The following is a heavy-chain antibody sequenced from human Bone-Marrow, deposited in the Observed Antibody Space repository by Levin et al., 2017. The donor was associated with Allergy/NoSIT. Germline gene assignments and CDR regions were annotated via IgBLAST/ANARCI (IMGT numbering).Heavy chain of an antibody. CDR2: ISSGGDFI. CDR1: GFRFTGYG. D-gene: IGHD6-13*01. Sequence: GGSLRLSCAPSGFRFTGYGANWVRQTPGKGLEWVSFISSGGDFIYYADSVEGRFTISRDDAETSVYLEMNNLRVDDTGLYYCAREGGHRSSWDPDAFDTWGQGTMVTVSS. CDR3: AREGGHRSSWDPDAFDT. J-gene: IGHJ3*02. V-gene: IGHV3-21*01.